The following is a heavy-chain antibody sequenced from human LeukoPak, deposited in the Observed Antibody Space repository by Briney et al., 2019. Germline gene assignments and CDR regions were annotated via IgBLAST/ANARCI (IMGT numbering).Heavy chain of an antibody. Sequence: PGRSLRLSCAASGFTFSSYGMHWVRQAPGKGLEWVANMKEDGGEINYVDSVKGRFTISRDNAKNSLYLQMNSLRVDDTAVYYCARDRGYSTFDYWGQGTLVTVSS. V-gene: IGHV3-7*01. D-gene: IGHD4-23*01. CDR1: GFTFSSYG. J-gene: IGHJ4*02. CDR2: MKEDGGEI. CDR3: ARDRGYSTFDY.